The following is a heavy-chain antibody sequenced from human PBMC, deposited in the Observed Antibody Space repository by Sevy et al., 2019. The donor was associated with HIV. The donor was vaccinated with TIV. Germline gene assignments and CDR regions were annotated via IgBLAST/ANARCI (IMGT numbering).Heavy chain of an antibody. CDR1: GGSINSDH. CDR3: ARRNDFDI. Sequence: ETLSLTCTVSGGSINSDHWNWIRQPLGKGLEWIGYVYYTGGTNYNPSLKNRVTISVDRTKNQFSLKLTSVTAADTAVYYCARRNDFDIWGQGTMVTVSS. J-gene: IGHJ3*02. CDR2: VYYTGGT. V-gene: IGHV4-59*08.